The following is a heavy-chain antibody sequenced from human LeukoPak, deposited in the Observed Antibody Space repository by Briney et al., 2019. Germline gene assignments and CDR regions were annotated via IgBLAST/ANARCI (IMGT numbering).Heavy chain of an antibody. D-gene: IGHD3-22*01. Sequence: PGGSLRLSCAASGFTFSSNYMSWVRQAPGKGLEWVSVIYSGGSTYYADSVKGRFTISRDNSKNTLYLQMNSLRAEDTAVYYCARDRLLGYYYDSSGYGYCGQGTLVTVSS. CDR1: GFTFSSNY. J-gene: IGHJ4*02. CDR3: ARDRLLGYYYDSSGYGY. CDR2: IYSGGST. V-gene: IGHV3-66*02.